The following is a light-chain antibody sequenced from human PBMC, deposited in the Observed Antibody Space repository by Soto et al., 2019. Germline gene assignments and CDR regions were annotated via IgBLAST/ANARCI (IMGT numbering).Light chain of an antibody. V-gene: IGKV3-15*01. CDR2: GAS. CDR1: QSVSSN. J-gene: IGKJ1*01. CDR3: QQYNYWPT. Sequence: EIVMTQSPATLSVSPGERATLSCRASQSVSSNLAWYQQEPGQAPRLLISGASTRATGIPARFSGSGSGTEFTLTISSLQSEDFAVYYCQQYNYWPTFGQGTKVEIK.